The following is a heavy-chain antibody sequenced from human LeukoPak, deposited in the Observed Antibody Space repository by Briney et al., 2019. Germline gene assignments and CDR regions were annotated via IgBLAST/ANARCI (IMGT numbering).Heavy chain of an antibody. D-gene: IGHD2-21*01. CDR3: ARGDCSGSICYSPMDV. V-gene: IGHV4-34*01. CDR1: GGSFSGYY. Sequence: SETLSLTCAVYGGSFSGYYWVWIRQPPGKGLEWIGSIYRSGSTNYNPSLKSRVTISVDTSKNQFSLKVSSVTAADTAVYYCARGDCSGSICYSPMDVWGTGTTVTVSS. CDR2: IYRSGST. J-gene: IGHJ6*03.